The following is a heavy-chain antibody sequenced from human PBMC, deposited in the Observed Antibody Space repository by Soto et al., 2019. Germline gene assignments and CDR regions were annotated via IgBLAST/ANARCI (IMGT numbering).Heavy chain of an antibody. CDR3: AREMTTVNVFDH. V-gene: IGHV5-10-1*01. CDR1: GYTFNIFW. Sequence: GESLKISCTGFGYTFNIFWISWVRQMPGRGLEWVGRIDPRDSYTSYSPSFQGHATIPRDNSKNTLYLQMNSLRAEDTAVYYCAREMTTVNVFDHWGQGTLVTVSS. CDR2: IDPRDSYT. D-gene: IGHD4-17*01. J-gene: IGHJ4*02.